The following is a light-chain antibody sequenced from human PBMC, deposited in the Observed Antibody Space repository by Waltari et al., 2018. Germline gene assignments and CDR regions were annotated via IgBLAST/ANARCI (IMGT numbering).Light chain of an antibody. CDR1: TCDVRNYDL. CDR2: EVI. CDR3: CSYAGRGTYV. Sequence: SALSQPPSVSGTPGQSIPISPPVTTCDVRNYDLLSWYQHHPGKAPKLLICEVIKRPSGVSSRFSGSKSGSTASLIISGLQPDDEADYYCCSYAGRGTYVFGSGTKVTVL. J-gene: IGLJ1*01. V-gene: IGLV2-23*02.